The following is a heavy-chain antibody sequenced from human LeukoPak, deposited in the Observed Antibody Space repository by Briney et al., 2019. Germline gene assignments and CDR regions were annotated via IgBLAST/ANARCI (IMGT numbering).Heavy chain of an antibody. V-gene: IGHV3-74*01. Sequence: GGSLRLSCAASGFTFSSYWVHWVRQVPGKGLVWVSRITSDGSSTSYADSVKGRFTISRDNAKSTLYLQMNSLRAEDTAMYYCATLGENRDSGYYFDSWGQGTLVTVSS. J-gene: IGHJ4*02. D-gene: IGHD3-10*01. CDR1: GFTFSSYW. CDR2: ITSDGSST. CDR3: ATLGENRDSGYYFDS.